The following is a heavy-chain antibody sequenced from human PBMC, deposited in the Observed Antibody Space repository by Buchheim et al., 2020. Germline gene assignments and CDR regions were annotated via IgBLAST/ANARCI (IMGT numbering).Heavy chain of an antibody. CDR2: ISSSGSTI. J-gene: IGHJ4*02. Sequence: EVQLVESGGGLVQPGGSLRLSCAASGFTFSSYEMNWVRQAPGKGLEWVSYISSSGSTIYYADSVKGRFTTSRDHAKNSMYLQMNSLRAEDTAVYYCARVGYSYGRLFDYWGQGTL. CDR1: GFTFSSYE. V-gene: IGHV3-48*03. D-gene: IGHD5-18*01. CDR3: ARVGYSYGRLFDY.